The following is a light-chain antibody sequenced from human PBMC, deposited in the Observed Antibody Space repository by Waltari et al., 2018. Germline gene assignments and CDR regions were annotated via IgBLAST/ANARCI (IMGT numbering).Light chain of an antibody. CDR3: QQSSTNPPT. J-gene: IGKJ4*01. Sequence: DIQMTQSPSSLSASVGDRLTIPFRASQSISTFLNWYQQRPGKAPILLISDASILQSGVPSRFSGSGSWTDFTLTISSLQPEDFATYYCQQSSTNPPTFGGGTKVEIK. CDR1: QSISTF. CDR2: DAS. V-gene: IGKV1-39*01.